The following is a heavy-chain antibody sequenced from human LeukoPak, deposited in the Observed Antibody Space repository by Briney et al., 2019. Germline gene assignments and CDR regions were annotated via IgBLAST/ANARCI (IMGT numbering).Heavy chain of an antibody. CDR3: ATGGMMAAASTDWYFDL. CDR1: GYTLTELS. D-gene: IGHD6-13*01. J-gene: IGHJ2*01. CDR2: FDPEDGET. V-gene: IGHV1-24*01. Sequence: ASVKVSCKVSGYTLTELSMHWVRQAPGKGLEWMGGFDPEDGETIYAQKFQGRVTMTEDTSTDTAYMELSSLRSEDTAVYYCATGGMMAAASTDWYFDLWGRGTLVTVSS.